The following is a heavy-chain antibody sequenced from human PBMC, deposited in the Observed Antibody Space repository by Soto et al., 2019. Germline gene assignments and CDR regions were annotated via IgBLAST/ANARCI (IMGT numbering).Heavy chain of an antibody. V-gene: IGHV3-23*01. D-gene: IGHD3-3*01. CDR3: ANIFVPHYDFGSGYYPSSSYGMDG. Sequence: GGSLRLSCAASGFTFSSYAMSWVRQAPGKGLEWVSAISGSGGSTYYADSVKGRFTISRDNSKNTLYLQMNSLRAEDTAVYYCANIFVPHYDFGSGYYPSSSYGMDGWGQGTTVTVSS. CDR1: GFTFSSYA. CDR2: ISGSGGST. J-gene: IGHJ6*02.